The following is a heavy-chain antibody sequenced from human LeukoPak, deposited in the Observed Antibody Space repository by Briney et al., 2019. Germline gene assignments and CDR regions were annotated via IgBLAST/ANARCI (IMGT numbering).Heavy chain of an antibody. CDR2: IWHHGSYS. V-gene: IGHV3-33*01. J-gene: IGHJ5*02. D-gene: IGHD6-19*01. CDR1: GFDFTAYS. CDR3: ARDGQWPKAWFDP. Sequence: PGRSLRLSCVGSGFDFTAYSMHWVRQAPGKGLEWLGIIWHHGSYSYYADSVTGRFTISRDNSKNTVYLQMDSLRVDDTAMYYCARDGQWPKAWFDPWGQGSLVTVSS.